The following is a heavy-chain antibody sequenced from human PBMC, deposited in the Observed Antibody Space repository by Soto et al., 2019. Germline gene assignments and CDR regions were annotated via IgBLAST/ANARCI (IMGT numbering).Heavy chain of an antibody. CDR2: IYYSGST. D-gene: IGHD1-26*01. V-gene: IGHV4-61*01. CDR1: GGSVSSGSYY. J-gene: IGHJ6*02. CDR3: ANANPATYYGMDV. Sequence: QVQLQESGPGLVKPSETLSLTCTVSGGSVSSGSYYWSWIRQPPGKGLEWIGYIYYSGSTNYNPTPKSPVTIPVDMSMSRFSLKLSSVTACDTAVDYCANANPATYYGMDVWGQGTTVTVSS.